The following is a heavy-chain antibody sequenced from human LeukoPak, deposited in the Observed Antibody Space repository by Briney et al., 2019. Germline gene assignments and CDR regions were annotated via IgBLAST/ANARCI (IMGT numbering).Heavy chain of an antibody. D-gene: IGHD2-2*01. CDR3: ARIECSSSGCYYYYGMDV. J-gene: IGHJ6*02. CDR2: IYYSGNT. V-gene: IGHV4-39*01. Sequence: SETLSLTCTVSNGSVSSSYYWAWIRQPPGKGLEWIGKIYYSGNTYYNPSLESRVTISVETSKTQLSLKLSSVTAADTAVYYCARIECSSSGCYYYYGMDVWGQGTTVTVSS. CDR1: NGSVSSSYY.